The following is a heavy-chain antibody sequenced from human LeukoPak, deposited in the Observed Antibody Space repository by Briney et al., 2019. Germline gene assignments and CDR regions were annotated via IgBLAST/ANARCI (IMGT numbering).Heavy chain of an antibody. CDR1: GGSISSYY. J-gene: IGHJ5*02. Sequence: KPSETLSLTCTVSGGSISSYYWSWIRQPPGKGLEWIGYISYSGSTNFNPSLKSRVTISVDTSMNQFSLKLSSVTAADTAVYYCAREGTAGTNLNWFDPWGQGTLVTVSS. D-gene: IGHD1-1*01. CDR2: ISYSGST. V-gene: IGHV4-59*01. CDR3: AREGTAGTNLNWFDP.